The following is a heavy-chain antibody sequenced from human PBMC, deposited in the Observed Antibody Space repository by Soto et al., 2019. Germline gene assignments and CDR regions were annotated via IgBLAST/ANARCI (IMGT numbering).Heavy chain of an antibody. CDR2: IYYSGST. D-gene: IGHD2-2*01. V-gene: IGHV4-59*01. CDR3: ARGGYQLLTPLDY. J-gene: IGHJ4*02. Sequence: SGPLSLTSTVSGCSISSYYWSWIRQPPGKGLEWIGYIYYSGSTNYNPSLKSRVTISVDTSKNQFSLKLSSVTAADTAVYYCARGGYQLLTPLDYWGQGTLGTVS. CDR1: GCSISSYY.